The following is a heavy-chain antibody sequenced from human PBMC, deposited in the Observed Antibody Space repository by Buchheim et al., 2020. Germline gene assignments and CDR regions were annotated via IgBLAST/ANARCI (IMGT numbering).Heavy chain of an antibody. Sequence: QVQLVESGGGVVQPGRSLRLSCAASGFTFSSYGMHWVRQAPGKGLEWVAVISYDGSNKYYADSVKGRFTISRVNSKYTLYLQMNSLRAEDTAVYYCAKDGVVTAIYGMDVWGQGTT. D-gene: IGHD2-21*02. CDR1: GFTFSSYG. V-gene: IGHV3-30*18. J-gene: IGHJ6*02. CDR3: AKDGVVTAIYGMDV. CDR2: ISYDGSNK.